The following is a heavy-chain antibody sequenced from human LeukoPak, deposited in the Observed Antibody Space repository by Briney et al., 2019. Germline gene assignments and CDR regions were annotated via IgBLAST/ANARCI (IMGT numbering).Heavy chain of an antibody. CDR1: GFTFSSYW. CDR2: IKQDGSEK. V-gene: IGHV3-7*01. D-gene: IGHD2-15*01. CDR3: ARVCSGGSCTDAFDI. J-gene: IGHJ3*02. Sequence: GGSLRLSCAASGFTFSSYWMSWVRQAPGKGLEWVANIKQDGSEKYYVDSVKGRFTISRDNAKNSLYLQMNSLRAEDTAVYYCARVCSGGSCTDAFDIWGQGTMVTVSS.